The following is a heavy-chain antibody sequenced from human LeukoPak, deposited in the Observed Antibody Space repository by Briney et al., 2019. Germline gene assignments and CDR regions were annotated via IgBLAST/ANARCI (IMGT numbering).Heavy chain of an antibody. V-gene: IGHV6-1*01. J-gene: IGHJ5*02. CDR2: TYYMSTWYN. Sequence: SQTLSLTCALSGDSVSSNSVTWNWIRQSPSRGLEWLGRTYYMSTWYNDYAVSVRGRITVNPDASKNQFPLHLNSVTPEDTAVYYCARRLTQYDCFDPWGQGILVTVSS. CDR3: ARRLTQYDCFDP. CDR1: GDSVSSNSVT. D-gene: IGHD2-2*01.